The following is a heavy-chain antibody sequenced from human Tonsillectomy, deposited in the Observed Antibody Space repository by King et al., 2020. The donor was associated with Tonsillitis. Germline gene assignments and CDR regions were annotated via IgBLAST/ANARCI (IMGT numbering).Heavy chain of an antibody. J-gene: IGHJ3*02. CDR1: GYTLTELS. CDR3: ATVTEPQKITDAFDI. Sequence: QLVQSGAEVKKPGDSVKVSCKVSGYTLTELSMHWVRQAPGKGLEWMGGFDPEDGETMYAQNFQGRVTMTEDTSTDTAYMELSSLRSEDTAVYYCATVTEPQKITDAFDIWGQGTMVTVSS. D-gene: IGHD5-24*01. CDR2: FDPEDGET. V-gene: IGHV1-24*01.